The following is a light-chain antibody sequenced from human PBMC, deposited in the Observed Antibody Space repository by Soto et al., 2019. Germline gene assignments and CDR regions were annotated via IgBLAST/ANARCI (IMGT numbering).Light chain of an antibody. J-gene: IGLJ1*01. CDR3: SSYTSSSTLV. V-gene: IGLV2-14*01. Sequence: QSALTQPASVSGSPGQSITISCTGTSSDVGGYNYVSWYQQHAGTAPKLMIYEVSNRPSGVSNRFSGSKSGNTASLTISGLQAEDEADYYCSSYTSSSTLVFGTGTKLTVL. CDR1: SSDVGGYNY. CDR2: EVS.